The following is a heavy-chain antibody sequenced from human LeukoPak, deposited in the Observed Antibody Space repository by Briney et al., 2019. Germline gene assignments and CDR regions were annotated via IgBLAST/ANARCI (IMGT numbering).Heavy chain of an antibody. J-gene: IGHJ4*02. D-gene: IGHD3-22*01. CDR2: ISPYNGNT. CDR1: GYTFTSYG. Sequence: VSVKVSCKASGYTFTSYGLSWVRQAPGQGLEWIGWISPYNGNTNYAQKLLGRVTMTTDTSTSTADMERRSLRSDDTAVYYCARDCDRSGYFCYWGQGTLVTVSS. CDR3: ARDCDRSGYFCY. V-gene: IGHV1-18*01.